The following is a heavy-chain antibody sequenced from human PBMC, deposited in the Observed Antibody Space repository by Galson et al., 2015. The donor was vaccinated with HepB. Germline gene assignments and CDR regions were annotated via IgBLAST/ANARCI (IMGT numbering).Heavy chain of an antibody. CDR1: GFTVSSNY. J-gene: IGHJ6*02. CDR2: IYSGGST. D-gene: IGHD2-2*02. Sequence: SLRLSCAASGFTVSSNYMSWVRQAPGKGLEWVSVIYSGGSTYYADSVKGRFTISRDNSKNTLYLQMNSLRAEDTAVYYCASWDIVVVPAAISSYYYGMDVWGQGTTVTVSS. CDR3: ASWDIVVVPAAISSYYYGMDV. V-gene: IGHV3-66*02.